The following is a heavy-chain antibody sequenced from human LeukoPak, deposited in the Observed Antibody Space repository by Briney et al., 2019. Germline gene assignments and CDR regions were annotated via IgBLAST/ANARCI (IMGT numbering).Heavy chain of an antibody. Sequence: GASVKVSCKGSGYTFTSYGISWVGQAPGQGGEGMGWRSVKKGKTNYAQHLQGRVTINTDTSTSTDYMEMRSLRSDDTAVYYCARDVFSTYYYDSSGLGDAFEIWGRGTMVTVSS. CDR2: RSVKKGKT. CDR3: ARDVFSTYYYDSSGLGDAFEI. CDR1: GYTFTSYG. D-gene: IGHD3-22*01. V-gene: IGHV1-18*01. J-gene: IGHJ3*02.